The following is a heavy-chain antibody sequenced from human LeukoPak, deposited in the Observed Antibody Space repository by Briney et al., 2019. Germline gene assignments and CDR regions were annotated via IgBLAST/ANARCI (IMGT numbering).Heavy chain of an antibody. V-gene: IGHV4-59*01. CDR1: GGSISSYY. D-gene: IGHD4-17*01. CDR2: IYYSGST. J-gene: IGHJ5*02. Sequence: SETLSLTCTVAGGSISSYYWSWIRQPPGEGLGGIGYIYYSGSTNYNPSLKSRVTISVDTSKNQFSLKLSSVTAADTAVYYCARDHGDYVSNWFDPWGQGTLVTVSS. CDR3: ARDHGDYVSNWFDP.